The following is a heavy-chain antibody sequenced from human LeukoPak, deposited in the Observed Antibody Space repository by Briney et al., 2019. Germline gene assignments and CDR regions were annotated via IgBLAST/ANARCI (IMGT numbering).Heavy chain of an antibody. Sequence: PGGSLRLSCAASGFTFSNAWMSWVRQAPGKGLEWVGRIKSKTDGGTTDYAAPVKGRFTISRDDSKNTLYLQMNSLKTEDTAVYYCTTDEYSGYDYYFDYWGQGTLVTVSS. CDR3: TTDEYSGYDYYFDY. J-gene: IGHJ4*02. CDR1: GFTFSNAW. D-gene: IGHD5-12*01. CDR2: IKSKTDGGTT. V-gene: IGHV3-15*01.